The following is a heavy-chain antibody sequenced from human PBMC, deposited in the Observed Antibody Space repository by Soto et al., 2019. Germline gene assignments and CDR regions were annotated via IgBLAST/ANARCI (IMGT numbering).Heavy chain of an antibody. CDR3: ARERGDRIAAAGYYYYGMDV. Sequence: RASVKVSCKASGYTFTSYYMHWVRQAPGQGLEWMGIINPSGGSTSYAQKFQGRVTMTRDTSTSTVYMELSSLRSEDTAVYYCARERGDRIAAAGYYYYGMDVWGQGTTVTVSS. J-gene: IGHJ6*02. CDR1: GYTFTSYY. V-gene: IGHV1-46*01. D-gene: IGHD6-13*01. CDR2: INPSGGST.